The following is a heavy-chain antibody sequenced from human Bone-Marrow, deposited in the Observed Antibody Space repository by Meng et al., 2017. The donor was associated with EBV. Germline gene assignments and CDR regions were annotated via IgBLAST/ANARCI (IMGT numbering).Heavy chain of an antibody. CDR3: ASESGRGFTPDY. J-gene: IGHJ4*02. CDR2: LIPMSDAP. D-gene: IGHD3-10*01. V-gene: IGHV1-69*01. CDR1: GGTFRSDA. Sequence: QVQLVQSGAEVKKPGSSVKVSCQPSGGTFRSDAISWVRQAPGQGLEWMGGLIPMSDAPHYAQKFQGRVTITADESTSTHYMDLSGLRSEDTAVYYCASESGRGFTPDYWGQGTLVTVSS.